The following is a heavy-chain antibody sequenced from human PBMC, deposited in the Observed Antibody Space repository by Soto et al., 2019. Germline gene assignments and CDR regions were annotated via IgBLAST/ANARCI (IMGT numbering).Heavy chain of an antibody. CDR2: TIPIFGTA. J-gene: IGHJ6*02. D-gene: IGHD4-4*01. Sequence: EASVKVSCKASGGTFSSYAITWVRQAPGQGLEWMGGTIPIFGTANYALKFQGRVTIAADESTSTAYMELGSLRSEDTAVYYCARSNWLATVKGYYYGMDVWGQGTTVTVSS. CDR1: GGTFSSYA. V-gene: IGHV1-69*13. CDR3: ARSNWLATVKGYYYGMDV.